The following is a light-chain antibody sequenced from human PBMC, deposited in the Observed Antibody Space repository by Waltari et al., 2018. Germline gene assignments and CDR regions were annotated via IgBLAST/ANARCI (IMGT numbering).Light chain of an antibody. CDR3: QQYDEWPRT. J-gene: IGKJ1*01. V-gene: IGKV3-15*01. Sequence: EVVLTQSPATLSVSPGERATLSCRASQSVNYYLAWYQQKDGQAPRLLIYGASPRATGIPARFSGSGSGTEFTLSISSLQSEDFAIYYCQQYDEWPRTFGHGTRVEI. CDR1: QSVNYY. CDR2: GAS.